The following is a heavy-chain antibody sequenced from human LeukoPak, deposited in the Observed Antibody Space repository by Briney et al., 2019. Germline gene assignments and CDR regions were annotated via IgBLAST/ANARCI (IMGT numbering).Heavy chain of an antibody. CDR3: ARGKYDSSGYPLLGFDY. J-gene: IGHJ4*02. D-gene: IGHD3-22*01. Sequence: GTLRLSCAASGLTHNSYWMNWVPQARGKGLECVANIKQDGREKKDVNSVKGRFTISRDNAKKSLYRQMNSLRAEDTAVYYCARGKYDSSGYPLLGFDYWGQGTLVTVSS. CDR1: GLTHNSYW. V-gene: IGHV3-7*01. CDR2: IKQDGREK.